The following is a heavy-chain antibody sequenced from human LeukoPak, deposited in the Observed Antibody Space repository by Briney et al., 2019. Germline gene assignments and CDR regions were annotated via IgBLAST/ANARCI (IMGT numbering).Heavy chain of an antibody. V-gene: IGHV3-7*01. CDR1: GFTFSSYW. D-gene: IGHD3-22*01. CDR3: ARCPYDSTGYYSVPSHLDY. J-gene: IGHJ4*02. CDR2: IKQDGSAK. Sequence: GGSLRLSCAASGFTFSSYWMTWVRQAPGKGLEWVANIKQDGSAKSYVDSLRGRFSISRDNVKNSLFLQMNSLSDDDTAVYYCARCPYDSTGYYSVPSHLDYWGQGTLVTVSS.